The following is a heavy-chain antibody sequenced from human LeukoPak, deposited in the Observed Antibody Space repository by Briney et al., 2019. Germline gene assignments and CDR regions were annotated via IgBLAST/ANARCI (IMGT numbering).Heavy chain of an antibody. CDR2: IYHSGST. V-gene: IGHV4-4*02. J-gene: IGHJ4*02. CDR1: GGSISSSNW. CDR3: ARDMNRGSYYGHLDY. Sequence: PSETLSLTCAVSGGSISSSNWWSWVRQPPGKGLEWIGEIYHSGSTNYNPSLKSRVTISVDKSKNQFSLKLSSVTAADTAVYYCARDMNRGSYYGHLDYWGQGTLVTVSS. D-gene: IGHD1-26*01.